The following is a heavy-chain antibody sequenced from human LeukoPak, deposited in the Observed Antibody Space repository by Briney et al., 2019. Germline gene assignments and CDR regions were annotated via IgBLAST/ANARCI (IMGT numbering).Heavy chain of an antibody. Sequence: GGSLRLSCAASGFTFTSYGIHWVRQAPGKGLEWVAFIRYEGSNKYYADSVKGRFTISRDNSKNTLYLQMNSLRAEDTAVYYCATTGSGSYYDYWGQGTLVTVSS. V-gene: IGHV3-30*02. CDR2: IRYEGSNK. J-gene: IGHJ4*02. CDR3: ATTGSGSYYDY. D-gene: IGHD1-26*01. CDR1: GFTFTSYG.